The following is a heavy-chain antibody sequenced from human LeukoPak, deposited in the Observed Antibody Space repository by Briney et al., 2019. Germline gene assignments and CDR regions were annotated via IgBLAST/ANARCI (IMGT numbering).Heavy chain of an antibody. Sequence: SGPTLVEPTQTLTLTCTFSGFSLSSHGVGVGWIRQPPGQALEWLALIYWNDDKRYSPSLKSRLTVTKDTSKNQVVLTMTNMDPVDTATYYCGHTTGGMIVRWFDPWGQGTLVTASS. V-gene: IGHV2-5*01. CDR1: GFSLSSHGVG. J-gene: IGHJ5*02. D-gene: IGHD3-22*01. CDR2: IYWNDDK. CDR3: GHTTGGMIVRWFDP.